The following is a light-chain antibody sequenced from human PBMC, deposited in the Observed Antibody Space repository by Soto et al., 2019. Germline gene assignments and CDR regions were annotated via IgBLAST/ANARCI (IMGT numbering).Light chain of an antibody. J-gene: IGKJ4*01. Sequence: DIQMTQSPSSLSASVGDRVTITCQARQDISNYLNWYQQKPGKAPKLLIYDASDLETGVPSRFSGSGSGTDFTFTISSPQPEDIATYYCQQYDNLPACGGGTKVESK. CDR1: QDISNY. V-gene: IGKV1-33*01. CDR2: DAS. CDR3: QQYDNLPA.